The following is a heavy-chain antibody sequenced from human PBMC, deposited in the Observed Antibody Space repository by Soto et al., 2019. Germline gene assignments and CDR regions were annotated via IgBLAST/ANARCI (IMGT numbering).Heavy chain of an antibody. Sequence: GGSLRLSCAASGFTFSSYAMSWVRQAPGKGLEWVPAISGSGGSTYYADSVKGRFTISRDNSKNTLYLQMNSLRAEDTAVYYCAKLSGGSSGWYYFDYWGQGTLVTVSS. CDR2: ISGSGGST. V-gene: IGHV3-23*01. CDR3: AKLSGGSSGWYYFDY. CDR1: GFTFSSYA. J-gene: IGHJ4*02. D-gene: IGHD6-19*01.